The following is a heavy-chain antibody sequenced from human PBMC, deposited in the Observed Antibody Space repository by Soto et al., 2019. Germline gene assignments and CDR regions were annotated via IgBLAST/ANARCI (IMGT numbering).Heavy chain of an antibody. CDR3: ARAMTTLVIGPSL. V-gene: IGHV1-69*02. D-gene: IGHD2-21*01. CDR1: GEPFSRHT. CDR2: IVPVLGLP. J-gene: IGHJ4*02. Sequence: QAHLVQSGAEMKKPGSSVKVSCKASGEPFSRHTISWVRQAPGKRLEWMGRIVPVLGLPYYAQDFQGRVTITADKSTNTAYMELSSLRSEDTAVYYCARAMTTLVIGPSLWGQGTLVTVSS.